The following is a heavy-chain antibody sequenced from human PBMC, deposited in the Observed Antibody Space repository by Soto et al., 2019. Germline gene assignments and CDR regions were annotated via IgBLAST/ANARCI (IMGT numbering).Heavy chain of an antibody. CDR2: IYYSGST. Sequence: QLQLQESGPGLVKPSETLSLTCTVSGGSISSSSYYWGWIRQPPGKGLEWIGSIYYSGSTYYNPPLKSRVTISVDTSKNQFSLKLSSVTAADTAVYYCASEPTYYYGSGSYSGYWGQGTLVTVSS. J-gene: IGHJ4*02. V-gene: IGHV4-39*01. CDR3: ASEPTYYYGSGSYSGY. CDR1: GGSISSSSYY. D-gene: IGHD3-10*01.